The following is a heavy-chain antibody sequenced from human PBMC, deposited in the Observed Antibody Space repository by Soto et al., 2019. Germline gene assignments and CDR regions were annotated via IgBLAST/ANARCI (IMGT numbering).Heavy chain of an antibody. D-gene: IGHD6-13*01. J-gene: IGHJ2*01. V-gene: IGHV4-59*08. CDR1: GGSISSYY. Sequence: QVQLQESGPGLVKPSETLSLTCTVSGGSISSYYWSWIRQPPGKGLEWIGYIYYSGSTNYNPSLQSRVTISVDTSKNQFSLKLSSVTAADTAVYYCARLTPPVSSSWYPAWYFDLWGRGTLVTVSS. CDR2: IYYSGST. CDR3: ARLTPPVSSSWYPAWYFDL.